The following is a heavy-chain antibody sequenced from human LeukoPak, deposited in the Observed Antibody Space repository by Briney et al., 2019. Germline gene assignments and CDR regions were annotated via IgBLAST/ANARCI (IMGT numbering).Heavy chain of an antibody. J-gene: IGHJ4*02. CDR3: AKRSAYGGNGNYFDY. Sequence: GSLRLSCAASGFTFDDYAMHWVRQAPGKGLEWVSTISGRDTNTYYADSVEGRFIISRDNSKNTLYLQMNSLRAEDTAVYYCAKRSAYGGNGNYFDYWGQGTPVTVSS. CDR1: GFTFDDYA. CDR2: ISGRDTNT. V-gene: IGHV3-23*01. D-gene: IGHD4-23*01.